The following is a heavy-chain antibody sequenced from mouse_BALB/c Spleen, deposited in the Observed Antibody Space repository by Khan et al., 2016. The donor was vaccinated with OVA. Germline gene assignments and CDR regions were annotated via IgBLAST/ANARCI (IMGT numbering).Heavy chain of an antibody. Sequence: VQLVESGAELARPGASVRMSCKASGYTFTSNTMHWIKQRPGQGPEWIGYINPRSGYTNYNQNFKDKATLTADKSSSTAYMQLSSLTSEDSAVYYCARRTTGYTMDSWGQGTSVTVSS. V-gene: IGHV1-4*01. D-gene: IGHD2-14*01. CDR3: ARRTTGYTMDS. CDR2: INPRSGYT. J-gene: IGHJ4*01. CDR1: GYTFTSNT.